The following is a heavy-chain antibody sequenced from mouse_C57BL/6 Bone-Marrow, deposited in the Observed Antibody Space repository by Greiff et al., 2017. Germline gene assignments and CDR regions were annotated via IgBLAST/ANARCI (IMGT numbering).Heavy chain of an antibody. CDR1: GYSFTGYY. J-gene: IGHJ3*01. CDR2: INPSTGGT. CDR3: ARTQFAY. Sequence: VQLQQSGPELVKPGASVKISCKASGYSFTGYYMNWVKQSPEKSLEWIGEINPSTGGTTYNQKFKDKATLTVDKSSSTAYMQLKSLTSEDSAVYYCARTQFAYWGQGTLVTVSA. V-gene: IGHV1-42*01.